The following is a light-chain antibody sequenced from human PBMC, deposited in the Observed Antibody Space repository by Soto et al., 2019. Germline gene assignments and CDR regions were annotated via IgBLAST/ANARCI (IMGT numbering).Light chain of an antibody. J-gene: IGKJ5*01. CDR2: EVS. CDR1: QSLLHITGETF. V-gene: IGKV2D-29*02. Sequence: DVVMTQTPLSLSVAPGQPASISCKSSQSLLHITGETFLFWYLQKPGQSPQLLIYEVSTRVSGVPDRFSGSGSGTDFTLEISRVETDDVGIDYCMQSTQLPPTSGEGTRLESK. CDR3: MQSTQLPPT.